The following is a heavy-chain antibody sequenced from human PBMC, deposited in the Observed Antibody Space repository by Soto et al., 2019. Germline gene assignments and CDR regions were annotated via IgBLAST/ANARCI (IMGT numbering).Heavy chain of an antibody. CDR2: ISSSSSTI. J-gene: IGHJ4*02. CDR1: GFTFSSYS. D-gene: IGHD2-2*01. Sequence: GGSLRLSCAASGFTFSSYSMNWVRQAPGKGLEWVSYISSSSSTIYYADSVKGRFTISRDNAKNSLYLQMNSLRAEDTAVYYCAGGYCSSTSCYAPTFPFDYWGQGTLVTVSS. V-gene: IGHV3-48*01. CDR3: AGGYCSSTSCYAPTFPFDY.